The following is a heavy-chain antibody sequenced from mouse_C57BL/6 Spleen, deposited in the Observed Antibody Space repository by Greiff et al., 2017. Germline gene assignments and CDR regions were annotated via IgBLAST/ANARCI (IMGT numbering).Heavy chain of an antibody. CDR3: AREYWDQYFDV. J-gene: IGHJ1*03. V-gene: IGHV1-64*01. D-gene: IGHD4-1*01. Sequence: QVQLQQPGAELVKPGASVKLSCKASGYTFTSYWMHWVKQRPGQGLEWIGMIHPNSGSTNYNEKFKSKATLTVDKSSSTAYMQLSSLTSEDSAVYYCAREYWDQYFDVWGTGTTVTVSS. CDR1: GYTFTSYW. CDR2: IHPNSGST.